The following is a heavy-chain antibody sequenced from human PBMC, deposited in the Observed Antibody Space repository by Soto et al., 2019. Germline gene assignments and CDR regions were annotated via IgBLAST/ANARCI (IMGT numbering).Heavy chain of an antibody. J-gene: IGHJ4*02. D-gene: IGHD5-12*01. CDR1: GYTFTSYG. V-gene: IGHV1-18*01. Sequence: QVQLVQSGAEVKKPGASVKVSCKASGYTFTSYGISWGRQAPRQGLGWMGWITAYNGNTNYAQKLQGRVPMTTDTGASISDMELRSLRPDDTAVYYCARYGHGGYISDFDYWGQGTLVTVYS. CDR2: ITAYNGNT. CDR3: ARYGHGGYISDFDY.